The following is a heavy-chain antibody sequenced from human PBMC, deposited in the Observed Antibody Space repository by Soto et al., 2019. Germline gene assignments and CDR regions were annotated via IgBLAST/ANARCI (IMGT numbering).Heavy chain of an antibody. Sequence: GGSLRLSCAASGFTFSNAWMSWVRQAPGKGLEWVGRIKSKTDGGATDYAAPVKGRFTISRDDSKNTLYLQMNSLKTEDTAVYYCTTDHYSNYVYYYGMDVWGQGTTVTVSS. CDR3: TTDHYSNYVYYYGMDV. V-gene: IGHV3-15*01. CDR2: IKSKTDGGAT. CDR1: GFTFSNAW. J-gene: IGHJ6*02. D-gene: IGHD4-4*01.